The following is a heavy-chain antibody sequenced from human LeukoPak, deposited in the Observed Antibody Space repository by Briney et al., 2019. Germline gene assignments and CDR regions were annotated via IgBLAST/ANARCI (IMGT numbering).Heavy chain of an antibody. CDR3: ARVRVYYYMDV. Sequence: GGSLRLSCAASGFTFSSYGMNWVRQAPGKGLEWVSFISSPGGTIYYADSVKGRFTISRDNAKNSLYLQMNSLRAEDTAVYLCARVRVYYYMDVWGKGTTVAVSS. D-gene: IGHD4-17*01. CDR1: GFTFSSYG. CDR2: ISSPGGTI. J-gene: IGHJ6*03. V-gene: IGHV3-48*04.